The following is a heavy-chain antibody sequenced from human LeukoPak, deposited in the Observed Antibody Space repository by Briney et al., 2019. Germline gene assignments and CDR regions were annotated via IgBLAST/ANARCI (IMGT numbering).Heavy chain of an antibody. CDR3: ARVSVTPTTGYRYYYGMDV. V-gene: IGHV1-8*01. Sequence: ASVKVSCKASGYTFTSYDINWVRQATGQGLEWMGWMNPNSGNTGYAQKFQGRVTMTRNTSISTAYMELSSLRSEDTAVYYCARVSVTPTTGYRYYYGMDVWGQGTTVTVSS. CDR1: GYTFTSYD. J-gene: IGHJ6*02. CDR2: MNPNSGNT. D-gene: IGHD4-17*01.